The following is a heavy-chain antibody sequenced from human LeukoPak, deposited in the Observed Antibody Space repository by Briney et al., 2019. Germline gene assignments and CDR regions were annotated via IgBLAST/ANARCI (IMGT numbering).Heavy chain of an antibody. CDR2: IYYSGST. J-gene: IGHJ6*02. D-gene: IGHD3-9*01. CDR1: GGSISSGGYY. CDR3: ARTGPHYYYGMDV. V-gene: IGHV4-31*03. Sequence: SETLSPTCTVSGGSISSGGYYWSWIRQHPGKGLEWIGYIYYSGSTYYNPSLKSRVTISVDTSKNQFSLKLSSVTAADTAVYYCARTGPHYYYGMDVWGQGTTVTVSS.